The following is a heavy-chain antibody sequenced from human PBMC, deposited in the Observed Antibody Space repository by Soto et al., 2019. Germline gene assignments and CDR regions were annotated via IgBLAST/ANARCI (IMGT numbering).Heavy chain of an antibody. CDR1: GFTFSSYA. V-gene: IGHV3-23*01. D-gene: IGHD3-22*01. J-gene: IGHJ4*02. CDR2: ISGSGGST. Sequence: GGSLRLSCAASGFTFSSYAMSWVRQAPGKGLEWVSAISGSGGSTYYADSVKGRFTISRDNSKNTLYLQMNSLRAEDTAVYYCAKVPNPIDYYDSSGSGYWGQGTLVTVS. CDR3: AKVPNPIDYYDSSGSGY.